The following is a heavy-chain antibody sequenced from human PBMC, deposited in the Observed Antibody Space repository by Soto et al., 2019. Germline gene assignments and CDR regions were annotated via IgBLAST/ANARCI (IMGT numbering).Heavy chain of an antibody. CDR3: AHVLVVVANYGMDV. J-gene: IGHJ6*02. CDR2: IYWDDDK. D-gene: IGHD2-15*01. V-gene: IGHV2-5*02. Sequence: QITLKESGPTLVKPTQTLTLTCTFSGFSLSTSGVGVGWIRQPPGKALEWLALIYWDDDKRYSPSLTSRRTIPKDTPKNQVVLTMTNMDPVDTATYYCAHVLVVVANYGMDVWGQGTTVTVSS. CDR1: GFSLSTSGVG.